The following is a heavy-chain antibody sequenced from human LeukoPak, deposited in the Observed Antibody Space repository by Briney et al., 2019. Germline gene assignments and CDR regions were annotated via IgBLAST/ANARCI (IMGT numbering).Heavy chain of an antibody. CDR1: GFTFSSYA. J-gene: IGHJ4*02. Sequence: GGSLRLSCSASGFTFSSYAMHWVRQAPGKGLEYVSAISSNGGSTYYADSVKGRFTISRDNAKNSLYLQTNSLRAEDTAVYYCARAQYYSDSTGYYYLHYWGQGTLVTVSS. CDR2: ISSNGGST. CDR3: ARAQYYSDSTGYYYLHY. D-gene: IGHD3-22*01. V-gene: IGHV3-64*04.